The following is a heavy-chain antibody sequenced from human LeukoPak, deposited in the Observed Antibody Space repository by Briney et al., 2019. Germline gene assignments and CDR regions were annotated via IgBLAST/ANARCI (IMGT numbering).Heavy chain of an antibody. Sequence: GGSLRLSCAASGFTFSNYSMNWVRQAPGKGLEWVSSISSNSKYIYHADSVKGRFTISRDNAKNSLYLQMSSLRVEDTAVYYCTRDPRHFDSCGQGTLVTVSS. V-gene: IGHV3-21*01. D-gene: IGHD6-6*01. CDR3: TRDPRHFDS. CDR1: GFTFSNYS. J-gene: IGHJ5*01. CDR2: ISSNSKYI.